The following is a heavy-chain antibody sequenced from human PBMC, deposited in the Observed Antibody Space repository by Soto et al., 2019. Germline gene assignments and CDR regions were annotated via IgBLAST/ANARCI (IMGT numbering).Heavy chain of an antibody. CDR2: MNPDSGNT. D-gene: IGHD3-16*01. Sequence: QVQLVQSGAEVKKPGASVKVSCKASGYTFTNYDIHWVRQATGQGLEWMGWMNPDSGNTGQSKQFQGRVTMTRDTSIRRAYMEMSSLRSEDTAVYYCARGRFRRNWFDPWGQGTLVTVSS. V-gene: IGHV1-8*01. J-gene: IGHJ5*02. CDR3: ARGRFRRNWFDP. CDR1: GYTFTNYD.